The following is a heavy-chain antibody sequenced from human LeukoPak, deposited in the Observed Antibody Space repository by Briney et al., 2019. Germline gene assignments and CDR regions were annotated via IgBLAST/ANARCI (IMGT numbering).Heavy chain of an antibody. CDR3: ERTTAYDILTGYYTGYYFDY. CDR2: INHSGST. V-gene: IGHV4-34*01. CDR1: GGSFSGYY. Sequence: SETLSLTCAVYGGSFSGYYWSWIRQPPGKGLEWIGEINHSGSTNYNPSLKSRVTISVDTSKNQFSLKLSSVTAADTAVFYCERTTAYDILTGYYTGYYFDYWGQGTLVTVSS. J-gene: IGHJ4*02. D-gene: IGHD3-9*01.